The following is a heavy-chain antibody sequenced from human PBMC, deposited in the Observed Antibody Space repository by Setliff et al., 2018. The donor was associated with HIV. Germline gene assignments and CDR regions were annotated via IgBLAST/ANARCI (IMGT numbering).Heavy chain of an antibody. CDR2: INSDGSSA. CDR3: ARTGKDWNDDLYHYYYMDV. Sequence: GGSLRLSCATTGFTFRNYWMHLVRQAPGKVLEWVSRINSDGSSARYGDSVEGRFTIARDNAKNTRYLQMNSLSAEDTAVYHCARTGKDWNDDLYHYYYMDVWGKGTTVTVSS. J-gene: IGHJ6*03. CDR1: GFTFRNYW. D-gene: IGHD1-1*01. V-gene: IGHV3-74*01.